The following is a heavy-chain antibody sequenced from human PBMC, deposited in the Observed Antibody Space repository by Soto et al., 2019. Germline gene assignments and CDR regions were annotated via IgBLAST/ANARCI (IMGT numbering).Heavy chain of an antibody. Sequence: SETLSLTCTVSGDSISNGGYYWNWIRQSPGKGLEWITYIHNSGKTAYNPSLKSRATTSIDTSENQFTLKLTSVTAADTAVYYCARDQGHNNFFAYWGPGNPVTVSS. CDR1: GDSISNGGYY. CDR3: ARDQGHNNFFAY. CDR2: IHNSGKT. V-gene: IGHV4-30-4*01. D-gene: IGHD4-4*01. J-gene: IGHJ4*02.